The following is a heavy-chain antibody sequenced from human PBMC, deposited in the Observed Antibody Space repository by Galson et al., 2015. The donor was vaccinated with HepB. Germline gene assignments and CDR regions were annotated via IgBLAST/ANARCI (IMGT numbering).Heavy chain of an antibody. CDR3: ASPRSSIAASSYYYMDV. Sequence: QSGAEVKKPGESLRISCKGSGYGFTSYWISWVRQMPGKGLEWMGRIDPSDSYTNYSPSFQGHVTISADKSISTAYLQWSSLKASDTAMYYCASPRSSIAASSYYYMDVWGKGTTVTVSS. CDR1: GYGFTSYW. V-gene: IGHV5-10-1*01. J-gene: IGHJ6*03. D-gene: IGHD6-6*01. CDR2: IDPSDSYT.